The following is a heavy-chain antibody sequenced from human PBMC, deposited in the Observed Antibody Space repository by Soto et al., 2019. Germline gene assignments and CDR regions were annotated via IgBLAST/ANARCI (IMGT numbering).Heavy chain of an antibody. V-gene: IGHV3-23*01. CDR1: GXTFSSYS. CDR3: AKSSEWPNRYFDY. Sequence: GSLRLSCADSGXTFSSYSMFRVRQAPGKGLEWVSTITANSGSTAYGDSVKGRFTISRDNSKSTLYLQMNSLRVEDTAAYYFAKSSEWPNRYFDYWGQGALVTVSS. J-gene: IGHJ4*02. CDR2: ITANSGST. D-gene: IGHD3-3*01.